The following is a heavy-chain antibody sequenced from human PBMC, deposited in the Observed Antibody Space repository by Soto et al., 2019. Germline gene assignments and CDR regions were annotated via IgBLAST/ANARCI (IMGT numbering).Heavy chain of an antibody. CDR1: GYTFSNYD. J-gene: IGHJ4*02. Sequence: QVQLVQSGAELKKPGASVKVSCKASGYTFSNYDMNWVRQATGQGPEWIGWVNPNNGDTGYAQKFQGRVTLTTDISTTTADMELTGLRSEETAIYYCAKVSRKGSAIDFDYWGQGTLITVSS. CDR3: AKVSRKGSAIDFDY. D-gene: IGHD3-10*01. CDR2: VNPNNGDT. V-gene: IGHV1-8*01.